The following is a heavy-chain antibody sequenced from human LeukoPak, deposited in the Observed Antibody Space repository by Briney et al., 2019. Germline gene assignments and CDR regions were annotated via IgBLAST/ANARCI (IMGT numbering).Heavy chain of an antibody. J-gene: IGHJ6*02. CDR1: GFIFSSYS. CDR3: ARHDIVVMHGMDV. V-gene: IGHV3-21*01. Sequence: GGSLRLSCAASGFIFSSYSTNWVRQAPGKGLEWVSSISSSSSYIYYADSVKGRFTISRDNAKNSLYLQMNSLRAEDTAVYYCARHDIVVMHGMDVWGQGATVTVSS. CDR2: ISSSSSYI. D-gene: IGHD2-15*01.